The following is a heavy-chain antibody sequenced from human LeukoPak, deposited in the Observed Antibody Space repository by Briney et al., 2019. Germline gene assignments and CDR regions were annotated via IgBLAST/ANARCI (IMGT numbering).Heavy chain of an antibody. CDR3: ARARGAAARRAFDY. J-gene: IGHJ4*02. Sequence: GGSLRLSCAASGFTFSDYYMSWIRQAPGKGLEWVSYISSSSSYTNYADSVKGRFTISRDNAKNSLYLQMNSLRAEDTAVYCCARARGAAARRAFDYWGQGTLVTVSS. CDR2: ISSSSSYT. D-gene: IGHD6-13*01. CDR1: GFTFSDYY. V-gene: IGHV3-11*06.